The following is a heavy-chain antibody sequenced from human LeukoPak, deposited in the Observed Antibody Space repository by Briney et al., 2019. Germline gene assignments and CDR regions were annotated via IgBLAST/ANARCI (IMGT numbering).Heavy chain of an antibody. Sequence: PGGSLRLSCAASGFTFSSYAMHWVRQAPGKGLEWVAVISYDGGNKYYADSVKGRFTISRDNAKNSLYLQMNSLRVEDTAVYYCARGEAGLLRFGELSYAFDIWGQGTMVTVSS. V-gene: IGHV3-30-3*01. CDR1: GFTFSSYA. CDR2: ISYDGGNK. D-gene: IGHD3-10*01. J-gene: IGHJ3*02. CDR3: ARGEAGLLRFGELSYAFDI.